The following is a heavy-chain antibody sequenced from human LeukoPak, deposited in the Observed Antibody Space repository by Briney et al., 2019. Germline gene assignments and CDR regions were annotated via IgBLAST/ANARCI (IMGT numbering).Heavy chain of an antibody. CDR3: ARGGPRGDGYNYVATSGQFDL. CDR1: GDTFADHY. V-gene: IGHV1-69*05. CDR2: IIPIFGTA. Sequence: SVKVSCKASGDTFADHYMHWVRQAPGQGLEWMGGIIPIFGTANYAQKFQGRVTITTDESTSTAYMELSSLRSEDTAVYYCARGGPRGDGYNYVATSGQFDLWGRGTLVTVSS. D-gene: IGHD5-24*01. J-gene: IGHJ2*01.